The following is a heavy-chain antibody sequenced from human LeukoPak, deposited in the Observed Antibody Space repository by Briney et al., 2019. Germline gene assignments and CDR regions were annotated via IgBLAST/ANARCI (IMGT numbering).Heavy chain of an antibody. Sequence: ASVKVSCKTSGYTFTNYIIHWVRQAPGQRLEWMGWINAGNGNTEYSQKFQDRVTVTRDTSATTAYMELRSLGSEDTAAYYCARVVTRLREGDYYYDMDVWGQGTTVTVSS. CDR2: INAGNGNT. CDR1: GYTFTNYI. CDR3: ARVVTRLREGDYYYDMDV. J-gene: IGHJ6*02. D-gene: IGHD1-26*01. V-gene: IGHV1-3*01.